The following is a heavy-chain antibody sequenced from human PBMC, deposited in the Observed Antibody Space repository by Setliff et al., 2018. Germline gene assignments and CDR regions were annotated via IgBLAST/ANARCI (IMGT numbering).Heavy chain of an antibody. V-gene: IGHV3-7*03. CDR1: GFDFKTHW. J-gene: IGHJ4*02. CDR2: IKEDGSQR. CDR3: VKDRCCSDASCSPDYFDY. Sequence: TGGSLRLSCAASGFDFKTHWMDWARQAPGKGLEWVANIKEDGSQRNYVDAVRGRFTVSRDNARNLLYLQMNSLRAEDTAVYYCVKDRCCSDASCSPDYFDYWGQGTLVTVSS. D-gene: IGHD2-15*01.